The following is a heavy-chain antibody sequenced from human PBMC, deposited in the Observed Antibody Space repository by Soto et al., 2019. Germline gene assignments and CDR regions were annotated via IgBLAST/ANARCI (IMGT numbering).Heavy chain of an antibody. CDR2: ISAYNGNT. CDR1: GYTFTSYG. CDR3: ARDRYYDSSGYRCDFDY. J-gene: IGHJ4*02. D-gene: IGHD3-22*01. V-gene: IGHV1-18*04. Sequence: ASVKVSCKASGYTFTSYGISWVRQAPGQGLEWMGWISAYNGNTNYAQKLQGRVTMTTDTSTSTAYMELRSLRSDDTAVYYCARDRYYDSSGYRCDFDYWGQGTLVTV.